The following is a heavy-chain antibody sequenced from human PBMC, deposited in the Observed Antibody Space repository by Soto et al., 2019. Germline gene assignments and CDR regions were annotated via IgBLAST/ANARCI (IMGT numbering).Heavy chain of an antibody. CDR2: IYPGDSDT. CDR3: ATSMVRGPIPSPLFDY. CDR1: GYSFTSYW. V-gene: IGHV5-51*01. D-gene: IGHD3-10*01. J-gene: IGHJ4*02. Sequence: PGESLKISCKGSGYSFTSYWIGWVRQMPGKGLEWMGIIYPGDSDTRYSPSFQGQVTISADKSISTAYLQWSSLKASDTAMYYCATSMVRGPIPSPLFDYWGQGTLVTVSS.